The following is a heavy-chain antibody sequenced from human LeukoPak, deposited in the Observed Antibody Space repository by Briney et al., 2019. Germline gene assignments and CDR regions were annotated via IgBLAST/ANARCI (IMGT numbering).Heavy chain of an antibody. V-gene: IGHV5-51*01. CDR1: GYTFTNYW. Sequence: GSLKISCKGSGYTFTNYWIGWVRQMPGKGLEWMGIIYPGDSDTRYSPSFQGQVTISADKSISTAYLQWSSLKASDTAMYYCARRYCSSTSCYSHFDYWGQGTLVTVSS. CDR2: IYPGDSDT. CDR3: ARRYCSSTSCYSHFDY. D-gene: IGHD2-2*01. J-gene: IGHJ4*02.